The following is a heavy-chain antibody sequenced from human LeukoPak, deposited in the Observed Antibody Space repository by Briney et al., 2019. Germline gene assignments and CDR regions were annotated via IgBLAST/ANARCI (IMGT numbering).Heavy chain of an antibody. V-gene: IGHV3-30*03. CDR1: GFTFSSYV. D-gene: IGHD3-9*01. Sequence: PGGSLRLSCAASGFTFSSYVMHWVRQAPGKGLEWVAVISYDGSDKYYADSVKGRFTISRDNSKNSLYLQMNSLRAEDTAVYYCARDSPNYDILTGYPYWYFDLWGRGTLVTVSS. J-gene: IGHJ2*01. CDR2: ISYDGSDK. CDR3: ARDSPNYDILTGYPYWYFDL.